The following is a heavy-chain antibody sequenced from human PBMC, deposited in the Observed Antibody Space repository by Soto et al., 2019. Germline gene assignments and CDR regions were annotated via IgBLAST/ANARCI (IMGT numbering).Heavy chain of an antibody. V-gene: IGHV3-23*01. D-gene: IGHD5-18*01. J-gene: IGHJ5*02. CDR1: GFTFSSYA. Sequence: GGSLRLSCAASGFTFSSYAMSWVRQAPGKGLEWVSLISGSGGSRYYADSVKGRFTISRDNSKNTLYLQMNSLRADDTAVYYCAKVMVKNWFDPWGQGTLVTVSS. CDR2: ISGSGGSR. CDR3: AKVMVKNWFDP.